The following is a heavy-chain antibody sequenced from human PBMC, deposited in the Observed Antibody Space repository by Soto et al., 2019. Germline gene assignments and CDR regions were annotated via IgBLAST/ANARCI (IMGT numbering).Heavy chain of an antibody. J-gene: IGHJ2*01. D-gene: IGHD4-17*01. V-gene: IGHV3-30*18. CDR3: AKDDGLWYLDL. Sequence: VPLVESGGGVVQPGRSLRLSCAVSGFTFSSYGMHWVRQAPGKGLQWVAVISYDGSNIYYADSVKGRFTVSRDNSRNTLYLQMRSLRTEDSALYYCAKDDGLWYLDLWGRGTLVTVSS. CDR2: ISYDGSNI. CDR1: GFTFSSYG.